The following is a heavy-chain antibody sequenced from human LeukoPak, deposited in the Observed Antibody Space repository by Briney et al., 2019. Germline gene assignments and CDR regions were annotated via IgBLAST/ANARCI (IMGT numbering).Heavy chain of an antibody. J-gene: IGHJ3*02. Sequence: SPTLSLTCAISGDSVSSNSAAWNWIRQSPSRGLEWLGRTYYRSKWYNDYAVSVKSRITINPDTSKNQFSLQLDSVTPEDTAVYYCCHSLSGRTGAFDIWGRGTVVTVSS. CDR3: CHSLSGRTGAFDI. D-gene: IGHD2-21*01. CDR1: GDSVSSNSAA. CDR2: TYYRSKWYN. V-gene: IGHV6-1*01.